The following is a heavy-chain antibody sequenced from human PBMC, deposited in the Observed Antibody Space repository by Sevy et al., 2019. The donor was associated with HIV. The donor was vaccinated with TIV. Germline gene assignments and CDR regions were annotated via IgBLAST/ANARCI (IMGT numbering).Heavy chain of an antibody. Sequence: SETLSPTCTVSGGSISSYYWSWIRQPAGKGLEWIGRIYTSGSTNYNPSLKSRVTMSVDTSKNQFSLKLSSVTAADTAVYYCARGDPGDIVVVPAALGLDPWGQGTLVTVSS. CDR2: IYTSGST. V-gene: IGHV4-4*07. CDR3: ARGDPGDIVVVPAALGLDP. J-gene: IGHJ5*02. D-gene: IGHD2-2*01. CDR1: GGSISSYY.